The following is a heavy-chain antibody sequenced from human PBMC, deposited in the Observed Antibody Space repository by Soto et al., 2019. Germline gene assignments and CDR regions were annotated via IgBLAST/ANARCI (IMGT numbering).Heavy chain of an antibody. V-gene: IGHV4-30-4*01. D-gene: IGHD6-6*01. CDR2: IYYSGST. CDR1: GGSISSGDYY. CDR3: ARAYSSSSVFGDYYYYGMDV. Sequence: PSETLSLTCTVSGGSISSGDYYWSWIRQPPGKGLEWIGYIYYSGSTYYNPSLKSRVTISVDTSKNQFSLKLSSVTAADTALYYCARAYSSSSVFGDYYYYGMDVWGQGTTVTVSS. J-gene: IGHJ6*02.